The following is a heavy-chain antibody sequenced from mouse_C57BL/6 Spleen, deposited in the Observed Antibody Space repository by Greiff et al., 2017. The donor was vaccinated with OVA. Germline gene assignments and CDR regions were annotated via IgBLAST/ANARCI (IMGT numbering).Heavy chain of an antibody. CDR3: ARGGYGNYRYFDV. CDR1: GYTFTSYW. D-gene: IGHD2-1*01. CDR2: IDPSDSYT. J-gene: IGHJ1*03. Sequence: QVQLKEPGAELVKPGASVKLSCKASGYTFTSYWMQWVKQRPGQGLEWIGEIDPSDSYTNYNQKFKGKATLTVDTSSSTAYMQLSSLTSEDSAVYYCARGGYGNYRYFDVWGTGTTVTVSS. V-gene: IGHV1-50*01.